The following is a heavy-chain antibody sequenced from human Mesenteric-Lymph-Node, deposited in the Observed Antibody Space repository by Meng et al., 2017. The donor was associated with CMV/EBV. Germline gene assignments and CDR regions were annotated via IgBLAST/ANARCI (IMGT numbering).Heavy chain of an antibody. J-gene: IGHJ4*02. D-gene: IGHD3-3*01. CDR1: GFTFSSYS. CDR3: ARDRGKDFWSGYYYFRYFDY. Sequence: GGSLRLSCAASGFTFSSYSMNWVRQAPGKGLEWVSYISSSSSTIYYADSVKGRFTISRDNAKNSLYLQMNSLRAEDTAVYYCARDRGKDFWSGYYYFRYFDYWGQGTLVTVSS. V-gene: IGHV3-48*04. CDR2: ISSSSSTI.